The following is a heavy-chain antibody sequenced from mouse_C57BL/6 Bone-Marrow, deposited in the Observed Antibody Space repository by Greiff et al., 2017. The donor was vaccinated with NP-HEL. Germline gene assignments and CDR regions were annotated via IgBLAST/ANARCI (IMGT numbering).Heavy chain of an antibody. Sequence: EVQLQQSGTVLARPGASVKMSCKTSGYTFTSYWMHWVKQRPGQGLEWIGAIYPGNSDTSYNQKFKGKAKLTAVTSASTAYMELSSLTNEDSAVYYCTTTFTTVDLYFDVWGTGTTVTVSS. CDR1: GYTFTSYW. J-gene: IGHJ1*03. CDR2: IYPGNSDT. CDR3: TTTFTTVDLYFDV. V-gene: IGHV1-5*01. D-gene: IGHD1-1*01.